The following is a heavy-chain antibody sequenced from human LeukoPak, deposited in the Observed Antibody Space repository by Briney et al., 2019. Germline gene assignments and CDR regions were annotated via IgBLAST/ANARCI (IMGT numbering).Heavy chain of an antibody. CDR2: ISGSGGST. CDR1: GFTVSSNY. CDR3: AKRSDYGTRGFDY. J-gene: IGHJ4*02. Sequence: PGGSLRLSCAASGFTVSSNYMSWVRQAPGRGLEWVSAISGSGGSTYYADSVKGRFTISRDNSKNTLYLQMNSLRAEDTAVYYCAKRSDYGTRGFDYWGQGTLVTVSS. D-gene: IGHD4-17*01. V-gene: IGHV3-23*01.